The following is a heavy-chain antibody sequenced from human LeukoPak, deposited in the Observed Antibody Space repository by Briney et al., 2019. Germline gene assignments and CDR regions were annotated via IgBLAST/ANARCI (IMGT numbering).Heavy chain of an antibody. D-gene: IGHD3-9*01. CDR3: AKGSDFLTGYSPYYYKGLDV. J-gene: IGHJ6*02. CDR2: ISGGSGIT. V-gene: IGHV3-23*01. Sequence: PVGSLRLSCAASGFTFSNSAMSWVRQALGGGREWVSAISGGSGITYYADSVKGRFTTSRDNSKNTLYLQMNSLRAEDTAVYYCAKGSDFLTGYSPYYYKGLDVWGQGTTVTVS. CDR1: GFTFSNSA.